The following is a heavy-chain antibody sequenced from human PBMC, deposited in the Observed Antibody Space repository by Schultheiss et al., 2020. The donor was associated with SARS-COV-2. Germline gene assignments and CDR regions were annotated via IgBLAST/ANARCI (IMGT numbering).Heavy chain of an antibody. CDR1: GFTFSSYA. V-gene: IGHV3-23*01. CDR2: ISGSGGST. Sequence: GGSLRLSCSASGFTFSSYAMHWVRQAPGKGLEWVSAISGSGGSTYYADSVKGRFTISRDNSKNTLYLQMNSLRAEDTAVYYCAKSLGGYYGSGSYLRPDYWGQGTLVTVSS. CDR3: AKSLGGYYGSGSYLRPDY. J-gene: IGHJ4*02. D-gene: IGHD3-10*01.